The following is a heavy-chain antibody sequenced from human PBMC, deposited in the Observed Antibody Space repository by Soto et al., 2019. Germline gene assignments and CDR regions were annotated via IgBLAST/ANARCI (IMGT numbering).Heavy chain of an antibody. CDR1: GGSLSGYF. CDR3: VRGPPRYCSSTSCYRFDY. J-gene: IGHJ4*02. D-gene: IGHD2-2*01. V-gene: IGHV4-34*01. CDR2: INHSGGT. Sequence: SETLSLTCGVHGGSLSGYFWSWIRQPPGKGLEWIGEINHSGGTNYSPSLKSRVTMSVDTSKNQFSLKLTSVTAADTAVYYCVRGPPRYCSSTSCYRFDYWGQGTLVTVSS.